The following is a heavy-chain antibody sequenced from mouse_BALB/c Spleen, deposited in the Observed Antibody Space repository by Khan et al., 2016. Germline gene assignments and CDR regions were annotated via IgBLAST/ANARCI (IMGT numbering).Heavy chain of an antibody. J-gene: IGHJ2*01. CDR2: IDPANGNT. CDR1: GFNIKDTY. Sequence: VRLQQSGAELVKPGASVKLSCTASGFNIKDTYMHWVKQRPEQGLEWIGRIDPANGNTKYDPKFQGKATITADTSSNTAYLQLSSLTSGDTAVYYCASSTGYWGQGTTLTVSS. V-gene: IGHV14-3*02. CDR3: ASSTGY.